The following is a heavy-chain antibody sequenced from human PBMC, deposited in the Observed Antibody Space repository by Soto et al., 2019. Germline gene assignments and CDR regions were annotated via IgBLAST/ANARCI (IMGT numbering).Heavy chain of an antibody. V-gene: IGHV4-59*01. J-gene: IGHJ6*02. Sequence: SETLSLTCTVSGGSISSYYWSWIRQPPGKGLEWIGYIHYSGSTNYNPSLKSRVTISVDTSKNQFSLKLSSVTAADTAVYYCARDREHYYYGMDVWGQGTTVTVSS. CDR2: IHYSGST. CDR3: ARDREHYYYGMDV. CDR1: GGSISSYY.